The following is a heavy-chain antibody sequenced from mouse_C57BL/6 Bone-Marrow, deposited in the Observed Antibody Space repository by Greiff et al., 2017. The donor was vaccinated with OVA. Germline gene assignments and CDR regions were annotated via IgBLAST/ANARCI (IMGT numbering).Heavy chain of an antibody. CDR1: GYTFTSYG. CDR2: IYPRSGNT. D-gene: IGHD1-1*01. V-gene: IGHV1-81*01. CDR3: ARGSSHWYFDV. J-gene: IGHJ1*03. Sequence: QVQLQQSGAELARPGASVKLSCTASGYTFTSYGISWVKQRTGQGLEWIGEIYPRSGNTYYNEKFKGKATLTADKSSSTAYMELRSLTSEDSAVYFCARGSSHWYFDVWGTGTTVTVSS.